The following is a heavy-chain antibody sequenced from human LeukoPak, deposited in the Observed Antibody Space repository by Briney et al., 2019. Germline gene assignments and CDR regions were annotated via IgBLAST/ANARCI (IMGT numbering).Heavy chain of an antibody. CDR2: ISGCGDTT. CDR1: GFSFSSYI. Sequence: PGGSLRLSCSASGFSFSSYIMTWVRQAPGKGPEWVSIISGCGDTTFYTDSVTGRLTISRDNSKNTLYLQMNSLGVEDTAVDYCAKGLPYESRAYYDRLFDEWGQGTLVTVSS. D-gene: IGHD3-22*01. V-gene: IGHV3-23*01. J-gene: IGHJ4*02. CDR3: AKGLPYESRAYYDRLFDE.